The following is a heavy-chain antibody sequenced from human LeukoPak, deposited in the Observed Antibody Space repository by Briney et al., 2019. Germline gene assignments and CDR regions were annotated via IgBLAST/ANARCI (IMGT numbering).Heavy chain of an antibody. D-gene: IGHD4-17*01. CDR1: GYSFTSYW. Sequence: GESLRISCKGSGYSFTSYWITWVRQMPGKGLEWMGRIDPSDSYTIYSPSFQGHVTISADESISTAYVQWSSLKASDTAMYYCARETTVTTVRDYWGQGTLVTVSS. V-gene: IGHV5-10-1*01. CDR2: IDPSDSYT. J-gene: IGHJ4*02. CDR3: ARETTVTTVRDY.